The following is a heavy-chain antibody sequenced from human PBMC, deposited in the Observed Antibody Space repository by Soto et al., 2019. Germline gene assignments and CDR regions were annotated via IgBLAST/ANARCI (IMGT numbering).Heavy chain of an antibody. D-gene: IGHD5-18*01. CDR3: ARRPNGIPDTKYNWFDL. Sequence: SETLSLTCTVSGGSISSGGYYWSWIRQHPGKGLEWIGYIYYSGSTYYNPSLKSRVTISVDTSKNQFSLNLSSVTAADTAVYYCARRPNGIPDTKYNWFDLWGQGTLVPVSS. CDR2: IYYSGST. V-gene: IGHV4-31*03. J-gene: IGHJ5*02. CDR1: GGSISSGGYY.